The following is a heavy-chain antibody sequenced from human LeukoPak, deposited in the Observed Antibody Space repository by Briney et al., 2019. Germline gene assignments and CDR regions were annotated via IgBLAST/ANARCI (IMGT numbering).Heavy chain of an antibody. Sequence: ASVKVSCKASGYTFTSYGISWVRQAPGQGLEWMGWISAYNGNTNYAQKLQGRVTMTTDTSTSTAYMQLRSLRSDDTAVYSCARVGYYDFLSGPTTYYYYMAVWGKGTTVTVSS. CDR1: GYTFTSYG. CDR2: ISAYNGNT. V-gene: IGHV1-18*01. CDR3: ARVGYYDFLSGPTTYYYYMAV. D-gene: IGHD3-3*01. J-gene: IGHJ6*03.